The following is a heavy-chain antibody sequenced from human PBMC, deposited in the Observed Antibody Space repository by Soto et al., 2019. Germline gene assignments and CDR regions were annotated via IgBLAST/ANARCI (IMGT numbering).Heavy chain of an antibody. CDR1: GFTFGNYW. CDR2: IKEDGSEK. CDR3: ERENDFWNGSEHNFFYSLAV. D-gene: IGHD3-3*01. V-gene: IGHV3-7*03. Sequence: EVQLVQSGGGLVQPGGSLRLSCEASGFTFGNYWMSWVRQAPGKGLEWLANIKEDGSEKNYVDAVKGRFTISRDNAKKSLYLELNSLRDEDTAVYYCERENDFWNGSEHNFFYSLAVWGRGTTVTVSS. J-gene: IGHJ6*03.